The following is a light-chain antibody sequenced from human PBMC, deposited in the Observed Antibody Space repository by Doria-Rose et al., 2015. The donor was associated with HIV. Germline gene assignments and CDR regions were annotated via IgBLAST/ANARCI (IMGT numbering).Light chain of an antibody. CDR3: QSYDSSLSGFV. Sequence: QSVVTQPPSASGTPGQRVTISCSGSSSNIGRNTASWYRHLPGTAPKLLIYDNNHRPPGVPDRFSGSKSGTSASLAISGLQSEDEADYYCQSYDSSLSGFVFGTGTKVTVL. CDR2: DNN. J-gene: IGLJ1*01. V-gene: IGLV1-44*01. CDR1: SSNIGRNT.